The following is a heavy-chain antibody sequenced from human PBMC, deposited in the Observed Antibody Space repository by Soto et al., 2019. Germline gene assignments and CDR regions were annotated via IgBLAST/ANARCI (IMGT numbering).Heavy chain of an antibody. Sequence: QVQLVQSGAEVKKPGASVKVSCKASGYTFTSYGISWVRQAPGQGLEWMGWISAYNGNTNYAQKLQGRVTMTTDTSTSTAYMELRSLRSDDTAVYYCARSEGAPDCSGGSCYSPGIDYWGQGTLVTVSS. D-gene: IGHD2-15*01. CDR3: ARSEGAPDCSGGSCYSPGIDY. CDR1: GYTFTSYG. CDR2: ISAYNGNT. J-gene: IGHJ4*02. V-gene: IGHV1-18*01.